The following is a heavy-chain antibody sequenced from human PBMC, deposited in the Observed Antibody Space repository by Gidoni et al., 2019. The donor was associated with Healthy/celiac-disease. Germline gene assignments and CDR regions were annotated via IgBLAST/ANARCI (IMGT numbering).Heavy chain of an antibody. J-gene: IGHJ4*02. CDR1: GFTFSGSA. D-gene: IGHD1-7*01. V-gene: IGHV3-73*02. CDR2: IRSKANSYAT. CDR3: TRLGLELNY. Sequence: EVQLVESGGGLVQPGGSLKLSCAASGFTFSGSAMHWVRQASGKGLEWVGRIRSKANSYATAYAASVKGRFTISRDDSKNTAYLQMNSLKTEDTAVYYCTRLGLELNYWGQGTLVTVSS.